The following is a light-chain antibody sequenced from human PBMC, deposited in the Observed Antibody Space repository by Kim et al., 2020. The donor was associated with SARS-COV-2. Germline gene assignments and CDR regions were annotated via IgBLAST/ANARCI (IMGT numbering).Light chain of an antibody. CDR1: QTIPSTL. CDR2: GAS. CDR3: QNYGSSPWT. Sequence: SPGATATLSCRASQTIPSTLLAWYQQKPGQAPRLLVYGASSWATGIPDRFSGSVSVTDFTLIISRLEPEDFAIYYCQNYGSSPWTFGQGTKVDIK. J-gene: IGKJ1*01. V-gene: IGKV3-20*01.